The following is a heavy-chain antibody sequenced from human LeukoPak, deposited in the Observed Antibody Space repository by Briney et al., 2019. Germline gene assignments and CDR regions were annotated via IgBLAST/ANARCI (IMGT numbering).Heavy chain of an antibody. J-gene: IGHJ4*02. V-gene: IGHV3-7*04. D-gene: IGHD4-17*01. Sequence: GGSLRSSCAASGFTFSSYWMSWVRRAPGKGLEWVANIKLDGSQKYYVDSVKGRFTVSRDNAKNALYLQLTSLRAEDTAVYYCARATTVDYWGQGALVTVAS. CDR3: ARATTVDY. CDR2: IKLDGSQK. CDR1: GFTFSSYW.